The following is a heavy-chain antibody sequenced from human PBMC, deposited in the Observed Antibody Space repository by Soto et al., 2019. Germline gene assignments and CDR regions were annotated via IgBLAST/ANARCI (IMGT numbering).Heavy chain of an antibody. D-gene: IGHD3-16*01. CDR2: ISSRSDYT. Sequence: PGGSLRLSCAASGFIFSDYYMSWIRQAPGKGLEWVSFISSRSDYTNYADSVKCRFTISRDNAKNSLYLQMNSLRGEDTAVYYCARNWPMDPGLVGYEYGMDVWGQGTTVTVSS. CDR1: GFIFSDYY. V-gene: IGHV3-11*06. J-gene: IGHJ6*02. CDR3: ARNWPMDPGLVGYEYGMDV.